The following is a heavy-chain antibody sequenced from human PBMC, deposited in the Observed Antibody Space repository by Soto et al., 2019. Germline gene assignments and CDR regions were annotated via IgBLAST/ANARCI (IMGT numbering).Heavy chain of an antibody. V-gene: IGHV1-2*02. CDR3: ARDLAKGGGSAGFDY. J-gene: IGHJ4*02. CDR1: GYTFTVYY. CDR2: INPKSGGT. D-gene: IGHD1-26*01. Sequence: AASVKVSCKASGYTFTVYYMHWVRQAPGQGLEWMGWINPKSGGTMYPPKFQGRVTMTWATSIGTAYIALSRLRSDDTAVYYCARDLAKGGGSAGFDYWRQGSLVTVSS.